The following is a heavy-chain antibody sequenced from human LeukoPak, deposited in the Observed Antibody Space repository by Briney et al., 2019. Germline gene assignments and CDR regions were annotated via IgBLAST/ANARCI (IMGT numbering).Heavy chain of an antibody. V-gene: IGHV3-23*01. J-gene: IGHJ3*02. Sequence: GGSLRLSCAASGFTFCSYAMIWVRQATGKGLEWVSAISGSGGSTFYAHSVKRRFTISRDNSKNTLYLQMNSLRAEDTAVYYCAKDRQWLVFGAFDIWGQGTMVTVSS. CDR3: AKDRQWLVFGAFDI. CDR1: GFTFCSYA. CDR2: ISGSGGST. D-gene: IGHD6-19*01.